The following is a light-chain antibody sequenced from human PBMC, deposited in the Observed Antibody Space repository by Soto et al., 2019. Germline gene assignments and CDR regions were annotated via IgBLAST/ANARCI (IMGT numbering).Light chain of an antibody. V-gene: IGKV3-20*01. CDR1: QSVISRF. Sequence: EIVLTQSPGTLSLSPGERATLSCRATQSVISRFLAWYQQKPGQAPRLLIYGASSRATGIPDRFSGSGSGTDFTLTISRLEPEDFAVFYCQQYGSSPFTFGQGNKLEIK. CDR3: QQYGSSPFT. CDR2: GAS. J-gene: IGKJ2*01.